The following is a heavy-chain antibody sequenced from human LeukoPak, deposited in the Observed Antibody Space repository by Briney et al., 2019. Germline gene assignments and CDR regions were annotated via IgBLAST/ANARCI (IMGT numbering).Heavy chain of an antibody. J-gene: IGHJ4*02. CDR1: GFTFSSYA. D-gene: IGHD5-12*01. Sequence: PGGFLRLSCAASGFTFSSYAMSWVRQAPGKGLEWVSAISGSGGSTYYADSVKGRFPISRDNSKNTLYLQINSLRAEDTAVYYCAKSRYSGYRSVVFDYWGQGTLVTVSS. V-gene: IGHV3-23*01. CDR3: AKSRYSGYRSVVFDY. CDR2: ISGSGGST.